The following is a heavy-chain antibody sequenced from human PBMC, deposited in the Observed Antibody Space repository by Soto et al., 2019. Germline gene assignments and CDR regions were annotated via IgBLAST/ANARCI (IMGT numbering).Heavy chain of an antibody. J-gene: IGHJ5*02. CDR3: AREYSSPARESNWFDT. V-gene: IGHV4-39*02. CDR1: GGSISSSSYY. CDR2: IYYSGST. D-gene: IGHD6-13*01. Sequence: PSETLSLTCTVSGGSISSSSYYWGWIRQPPGKGLEWIGSIYYSGSTYYNPSLKSRVTISVDTSKNQFSLKLSSVTAADTAVYYCAREYSSPARESNWFDTWGQGTLVTVSS.